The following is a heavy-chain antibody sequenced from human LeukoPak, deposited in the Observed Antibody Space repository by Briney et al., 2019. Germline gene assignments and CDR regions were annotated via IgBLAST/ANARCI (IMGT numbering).Heavy chain of an antibody. D-gene: IGHD1-26*01. Sequence: ASVKVSCKTSGYNFTDYGISWLRQAPGQGLEWMGIINPSGGSTSYAQKFQGRVTMTRDTSTSTVYMELSSLRSEDTAVYYCARLSGSYFLWGQGTLVTVSS. CDR3: ARLSGSYFL. CDR2: INPSGGST. CDR1: GYNFTDYG. J-gene: IGHJ4*02. V-gene: IGHV1-46*01.